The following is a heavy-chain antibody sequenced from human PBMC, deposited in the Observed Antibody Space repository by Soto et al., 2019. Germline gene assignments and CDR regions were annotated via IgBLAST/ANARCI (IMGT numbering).Heavy chain of an antibody. J-gene: IGHJ6*02. CDR1: GYTFTSYG. CDR2: ISAGNGNT. CDR3: ARDMVLLWFGELLRGGYYYGMDV. V-gene: IGHV1-18*01. Sequence: QVQLVQSGAEVKKPGASVKVSCKASGYTFTSYGISWVRQAPGQGLEWMGWISAGNGNTKYSQKFQGRVTITRDTSASTAYMELSSLRSEDTAVYYCARDMVLLWFGELLRGGYYYGMDVWGQGTTVTVSS. D-gene: IGHD3-10*01.